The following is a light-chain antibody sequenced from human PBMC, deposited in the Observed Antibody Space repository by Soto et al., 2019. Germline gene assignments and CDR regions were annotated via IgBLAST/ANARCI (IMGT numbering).Light chain of an antibody. Sequence: EIGLKQSAGTLSLSPRERATLSCRASQSVGNNHLAWYQQKPGQAPRLLIYGSSSRATGIPDRFSGSGSGTDFTLTISRLEPEDFAVYYCQQYGSSPLTFGG. CDR3: QQYGSSPLT. J-gene: IGKJ4*01. V-gene: IGKV3-20*01. CDR2: GSS. CDR1: QSVGNNH.